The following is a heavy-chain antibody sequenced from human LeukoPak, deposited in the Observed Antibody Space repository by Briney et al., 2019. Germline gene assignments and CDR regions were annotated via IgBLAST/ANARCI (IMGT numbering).Heavy chain of an antibody. J-gene: IGHJ5*02. CDR3: ARWMQGSSMITAPGSWFDP. CDR2: IYPGDSDT. Sequence: GESLKISCKGSGYSFTSYWIGWVRQMPGKGLEWMGIIYPGDSDTRYSPSFQGQVTISADKSISTAYLQWSSLKASDTAMYYCARWMQGSSMITAPGSWFDPWGQGTLVTVSS. D-gene: IGHD3-16*01. CDR1: GYSFTSYW. V-gene: IGHV5-51*01.